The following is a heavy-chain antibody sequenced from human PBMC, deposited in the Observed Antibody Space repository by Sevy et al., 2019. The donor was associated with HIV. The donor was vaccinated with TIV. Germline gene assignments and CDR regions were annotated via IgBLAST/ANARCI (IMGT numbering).Heavy chain of an antibody. CDR3: TRDPLDMIVKRGDAFDI. Sequence: GGSLRLSCTASGFTFGDYAMSWFRQAPGKGLEWVGFIRSKAYGGTTEYAASVKGRFTISRDDSKSIAYLQMNSLKTEDTAMYYCTRDPLDMIVKRGDAFDIWGQGTMVTVSS. D-gene: IGHD3-22*01. CDR2: IRSKAYGGTT. CDR1: GFTFGDYA. J-gene: IGHJ3*02. V-gene: IGHV3-49*03.